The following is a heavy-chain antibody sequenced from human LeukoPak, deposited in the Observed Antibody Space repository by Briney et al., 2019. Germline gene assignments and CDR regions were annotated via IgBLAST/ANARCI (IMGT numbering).Heavy chain of an antibody. CDR1: GFTFDDYG. V-gene: IGHV3-20*04. J-gene: IGHJ4*02. CDR3: ARDPGYYYDSSGYYTPFDY. Sequence: GGSLRLSCAASGFTFDDYGMSWVRQAPGKGLEWVSGINWNGGSTGYADSVKGRFTISRDNAKNSLCLQMNSLRAEDTALYYCARDPGYYYDSSGYYTPFDYWGQGTLVTVSS. D-gene: IGHD3-22*01. CDR2: INWNGGST.